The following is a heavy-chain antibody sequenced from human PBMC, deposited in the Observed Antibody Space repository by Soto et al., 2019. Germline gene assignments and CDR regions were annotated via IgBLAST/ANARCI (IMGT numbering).Heavy chain of an antibody. CDR3: ARGTPSPLIVRSSRGPWFDP. Sequence: SETLSLTCTVSGGSISSYYWSLIRQPPGKGLEWIGYMYYGGRTNYNPSLKSRVTISVDTSKMQVSLKLSSVTAADTAVYFCARGTPSPLIVRSSRGPWFDPWGQGTLVTVSS. CDR2: MYYGGRT. V-gene: IGHV4-59*08. D-gene: IGHD2-15*01. J-gene: IGHJ5*02. CDR1: GGSISSYY.